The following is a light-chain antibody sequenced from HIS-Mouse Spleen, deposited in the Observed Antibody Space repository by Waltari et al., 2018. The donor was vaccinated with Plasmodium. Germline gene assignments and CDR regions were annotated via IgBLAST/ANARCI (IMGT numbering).Light chain of an antibody. CDR2: GKN. Sequence: SSELTQDPAVSVALGQAVRITCHGDSLRSYYARWYQQKPGQAPVLVIYGKNNRPSGLPDRFSGSSSGNTASLTITGAQAEDEADYYCNSRDSSGNHLVFGGGTKLTVL. V-gene: IGLV3-19*01. CDR3: NSRDSSGNHLV. J-gene: IGLJ2*01. CDR1: SLRSYY.